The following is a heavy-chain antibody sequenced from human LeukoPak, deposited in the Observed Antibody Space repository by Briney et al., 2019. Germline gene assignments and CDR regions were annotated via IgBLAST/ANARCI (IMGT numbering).Heavy chain of an antibody. D-gene: IGHD3-22*01. V-gene: IGHV4-59*01. Sequence: PSETLSLTCTVSGGSINNYYWSWLRQPPGKGLEYIGYIYYSGSANYNPSLKSRVTISVDPSKNQFSLKLSSVTAADTAVYYCARNGDYYEKSGYYYLFDFWGQEPWSPSPQ. CDR1: GGSINNYY. CDR2: IYYSGSA. J-gene: IGHJ4*01. CDR3: ARNGDYYEKSGYYYLFDF.